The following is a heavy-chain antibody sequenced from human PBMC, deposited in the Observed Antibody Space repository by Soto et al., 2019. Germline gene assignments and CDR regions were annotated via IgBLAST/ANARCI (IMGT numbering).Heavy chain of an antibody. CDR1: GFTFSSYA. V-gene: IGHV3-23*01. J-gene: IGHJ4*02. Sequence: EVQLLESGGGLVQPGGSLRLSCAASGFTFSSYAMSWVRQAPGKGLEWVSAISGSGGSTYYADSVKGRFTFSRDNSKNTLYLQMTSLRAEDTAVYYCAKDESYCSGSPAYFDSWGQGTLVTVSS. D-gene: IGHD3-10*01. CDR3: AKDESYCSGSPAYFDS. CDR2: ISGSGGST.